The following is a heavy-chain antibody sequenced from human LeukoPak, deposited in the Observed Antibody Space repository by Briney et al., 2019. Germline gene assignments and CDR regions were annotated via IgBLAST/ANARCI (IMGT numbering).Heavy chain of an antibody. CDR1: RFTFSSHW. D-gene: IGHD6-19*01. J-gene: IGHJ4*02. CDR2: INSDGSST. Sequence: GGSLRLSCAASRFTFSSHWMHWVRQAPGKGLVWVSRINSDGSSTSYADSVKGRFTISRDNAKNTLYLQMNSLRAEDTAVYFCARGSSSGWYVFDYWGQGTLVTVSS. CDR3: ARGSSSGWYVFDY. V-gene: IGHV3-74*01.